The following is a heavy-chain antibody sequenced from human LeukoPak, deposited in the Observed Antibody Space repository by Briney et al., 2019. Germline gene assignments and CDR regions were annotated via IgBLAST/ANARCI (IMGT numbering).Heavy chain of an antibody. CDR1: GFIFSSYA. V-gene: IGHV3-33*01. CDR3: VSGYSYGSFGYGMDV. D-gene: IGHD5-18*01. CDR2: IWHDGYNK. J-gene: IGHJ6*02. Sequence: PGRSLRLSCAASGFIFSSYAMHWVRQGPGKGLEWVAAIWHDGYNKYYADSVKGRFTISRDNSKNTLYLQMNSLRAEDTAVYYCVSGYSYGSFGYGMDVWGQGTTVTVSS.